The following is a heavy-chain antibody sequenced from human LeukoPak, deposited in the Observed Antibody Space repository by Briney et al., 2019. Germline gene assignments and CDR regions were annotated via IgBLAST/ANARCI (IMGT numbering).Heavy chain of an antibody. CDR3: ARGRWDTGGLHGLDV. CDR1: GFTFSSFG. CDR2: IWYDGSNK. Sequence: GGSLRLSWAASGFTFSSFGMHWVRQAPGKGLEWVAVIWYDGSNKYYADSVKGRFTISRDNSQNTLYLQGNNLRAEDTAVYCCARGRWDTGGLHGLDVWGQGTTVTVSS. V-gene: IGHV3-33*01. D-gene: IGHD2-8*02. J-gene: IGHJ6*02.